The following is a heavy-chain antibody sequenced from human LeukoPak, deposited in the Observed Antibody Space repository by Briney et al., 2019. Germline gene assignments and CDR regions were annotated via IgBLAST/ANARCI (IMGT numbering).Heavy chain of an antibody. CDR3: AKDAGNYGGNSRFDP. J-gene: IGHJ5*02. CDR1: GFSFSSYG. D-gene: IGHD4-23*01. Sequence: GGSLRLSCAASGFSFSSYGIYWVRQAPGKGLEWVAVIWQDGSSQYYPDSVKGRFTISRDNSKNTLYLQMNSLRVEDTAVYYCAKDAGNYGGNSRFDPWGQGTLVTVSS. CDR2: IWQDGSSQ. V-gene: IGHV3-33*06.